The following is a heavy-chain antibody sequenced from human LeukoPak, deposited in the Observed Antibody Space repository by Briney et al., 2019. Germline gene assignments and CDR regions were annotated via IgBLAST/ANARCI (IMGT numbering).Heavy chain of an antibody. V-gene: IGHV4-59*12. J-gene: IGHJ6*02. Sequence: SETLSLTCTVSGGSISSYYWSWIRQPPGKGLEWIGYIYYSGSTYYNPSLKSRVIISVETSKNQFSLKLSSVTAADTAVYYCARGVVVVVAAFYYYYYGMDVWGQGTTVTVSS. D-gene: IGHD2-15*01. CDR3: ARGVVVVVAAFYYYYYGMDV. CDR2: IYYSGST. CDR1: GGSISSYY.